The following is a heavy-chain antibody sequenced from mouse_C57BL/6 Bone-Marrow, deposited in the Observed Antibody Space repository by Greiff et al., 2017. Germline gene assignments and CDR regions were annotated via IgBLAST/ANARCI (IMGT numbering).Heavy chain of an antibody. J-gene: IGHJ4*01. Sequence: QVTLKESGPGILQPSPTLSLTCSFSGFSLSTFGMGVGWIRQPSGKGLEWLAHSWWDDDKYYNPALKSRLTISKDTSKNQVFLKIANVDTADTATYYCARLYDGYPYYYAMDYWGQGTSVTVSS. CDR1: GFSLSTFGMG. D-gene: IGHD2-3*01. CDR2: SWWDDDK. V-gene: IGHV8-8*01. CDR3: ARLYDGYPYYYAMDY.